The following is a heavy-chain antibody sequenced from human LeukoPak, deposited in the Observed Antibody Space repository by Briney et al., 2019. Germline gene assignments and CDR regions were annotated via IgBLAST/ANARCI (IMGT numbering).Heavy chain of an antibody. V-gene: IGHV4-4*07. D-gene: IGHD6-19*01. J-gene: IGHJ4*02. CDR1: GGSISSYY. CDR2: IYTSGST. Sequence: PSETLSLTCTVSGGSISSYYWSWIRQPAGKGLEWIGRIYTSGSTNYNPSLKSRVTMSVDTSKNQFSLKLSSVTAADTAVYYCARVARGSGWSHFDYWGQGTLVTVSS. CDR3: ARVARGSGWSHFDY.